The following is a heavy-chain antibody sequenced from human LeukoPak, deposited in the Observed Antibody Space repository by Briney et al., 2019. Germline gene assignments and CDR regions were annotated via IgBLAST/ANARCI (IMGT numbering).Heavy chain of an antibody. CDR1: GFTFSSYA. Sequence: GGSLRLSCAASGFTFSSYAMRWVRQAPGRGLEWVSAIGGSGDSTYYADSVKGRFTISRDNSKNTLYLQMNSLRADDTAVYYCAKDDYGGNPGAFDIWGQGTMVTVSS. CDR3: AKDDYGGNPGAFDI. V-gene: IGHV3-23*01. D-gene: IGHD4-23*01. J-gene: IGHJ3*02. CDR2: IGGSGDST.